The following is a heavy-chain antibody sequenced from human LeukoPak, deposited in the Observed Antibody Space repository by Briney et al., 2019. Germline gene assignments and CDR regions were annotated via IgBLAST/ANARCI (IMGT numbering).Heavy chain of an antibody. V-gene: IGHV3-23*01. CDR3: AKVGRNCSSTSCYESISDY. D-gene: IGHD2-2*01. CDR2: ISCSGGST. Sequence: GGSLRLYCAASGFTFSRYAMSWLGQAPGKGLEGVYAISCSGGSTYYADSVKGRLTISRDNTKNTQYLQINSLRAEDTAVYYCAKVGRNCSSTSCYESISDYCGQGTLVTVSS. CDR1: GFTFSRYA. J-gene: IGHJ4*02.